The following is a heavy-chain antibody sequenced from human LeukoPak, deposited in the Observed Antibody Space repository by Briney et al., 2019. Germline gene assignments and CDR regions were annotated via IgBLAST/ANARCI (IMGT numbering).Heavy chain of an antibody. J-gene: IGHJ4*02. D-gene: IGHD3-22*01. CDR2: INPDSGGT. V-gene: IGHV1-2*02. CDR3: AREEGYYESSGYYV. Sequence: ASVKVSCKASGYTFTGNYMHWVRQAPGQGVEWMGWINPDSGGTNYAQKFQGRVTMTRDTSISTAYMELSRLRSDDTAVYYCAREEGYYESSGYYVWGQGTLVTVSS. CDR1: GYTFTGNY.